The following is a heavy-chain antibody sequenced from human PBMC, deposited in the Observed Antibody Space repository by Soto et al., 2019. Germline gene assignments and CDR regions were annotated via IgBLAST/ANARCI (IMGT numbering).Heavy chain of an antibody. V-gene: IGHV3-33*01. CDR2: ICDGGSNK. CDR1: GFTFSSYG. D-gene: IGHD2-2*02. Sequence: PGGSLRLSCAASGFTFSSYGMHWVRQAPGKGLEWVSVICDGGSNKYYADSVKGRFTISRDNSKNTLYLQMNSLRAEDTAIYFCARGPYCSSSSCYTVGDFNYWGQGTLVTVSS. CDR3: ARGPYCSSSSCYTVGDFNY. J-gene: IGHJ4*02.